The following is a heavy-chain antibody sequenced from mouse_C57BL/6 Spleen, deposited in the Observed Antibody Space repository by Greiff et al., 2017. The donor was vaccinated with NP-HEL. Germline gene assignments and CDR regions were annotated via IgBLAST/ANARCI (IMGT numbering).Heavy chain of an antibody. CDR1: GYTFTEYT. J-gene: IGHJ1*03. V-gene: IGHV1-62-2*01. Sequence: QVQLKESGAELVKPGASVKLSCKASGYTFTEYTIHWVKQRSGQGLEWIGWFYPGSGSIKYNEKFKDKATLTADKSSSTVYMEISRLTSEDSAVYFCARHGVYYGNQPHWYFDVWGTGTTVTVSS. CDR3: ARHGVYYGNQPHWYFDV. CDR2: FYPGSGSI. D-gene: IGHD2-1*01.